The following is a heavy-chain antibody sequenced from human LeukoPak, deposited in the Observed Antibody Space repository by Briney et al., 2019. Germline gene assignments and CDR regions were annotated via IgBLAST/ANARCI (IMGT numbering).Heavy chain of an antibody. V-gene: IGHV1-8*01. Sequence: ASVKVSCKASGYTFTSYDINWVRQATGQGLEWMGWMNPNSGNTGYAQKFQGRVTTTRDTSISTAYMELSRLRSDDTAVYYCARGVNVLLWFGELYYFDYWGQGTLVTVSS. J-gene: IGHJ4*02. CDR3: ARGVNVLLWFGELYYFDY. CDR2: MNPNSGNT. CDR1: GYTFTSYD. D-gene: IGHD3-10*01.